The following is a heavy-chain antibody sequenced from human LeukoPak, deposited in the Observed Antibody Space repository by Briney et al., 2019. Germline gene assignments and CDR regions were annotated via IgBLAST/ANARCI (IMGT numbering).Heavy chain of an antibody. CDR1: GYTLTELS. CDR3: ATDRFRNWNDRPYFDY. Sequence: ASVKVSCKVSGYTLTELSMHWVRQAPGQGLEWMGGFDPEDGETIYAQKFQGRVTMTEDTSTDTAYMELSSLRSEDTAVYYCATDRFRNWNDRPYFDYWGQGTLVTVSS. D-gene: IGHD1-1*01. CDR2: FDPEDGET. J-gene: IGHJ4*02. V-gene: IGHV1-24*01.